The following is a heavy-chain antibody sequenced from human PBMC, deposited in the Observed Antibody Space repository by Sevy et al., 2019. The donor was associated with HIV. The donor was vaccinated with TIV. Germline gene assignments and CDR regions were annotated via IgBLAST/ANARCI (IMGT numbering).Heavy chain of an antibody. V-gene: IGHV3-66*01. CDR1: GFTVSSNY. CDR3: ARGKSGYGYGLNS. CDR2: IYSDGTT. D-gene: IGHD5-18*01. Sequence: GGSLRLSCAASGFTVSSNYMTWVRQAPGKGLEGVSVIYSDGTTYHADSVKDRFTISRDNSKNTLFLEMNSLRAEDTAFYYCARGKSGYGYGLNSWGQGTLVTVSS. J-gene: IGHJ4*02.